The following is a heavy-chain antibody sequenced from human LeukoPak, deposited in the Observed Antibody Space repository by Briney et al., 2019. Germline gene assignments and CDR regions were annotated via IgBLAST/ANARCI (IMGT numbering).Heavy chain of an antibody. Sequence: SETLSLTCTVSGGSISSYYWSWIRQHPGKGLEWIGYIYYSGSTYYNPSLKSRVTISVDTSKNQFSLKLSSVTAADTAVYYCAREGYYYDSSGYQNWFDPWGQGTLVTVSS. CDR3: AREGYYYDSSGYQNWFDP. CDR1: GGSISSYY. V-gene: IGHV4-59*06. J-gene: IGHJ5*02. CDR2: IYYSGST. D-gene: IGHD3-22*01.